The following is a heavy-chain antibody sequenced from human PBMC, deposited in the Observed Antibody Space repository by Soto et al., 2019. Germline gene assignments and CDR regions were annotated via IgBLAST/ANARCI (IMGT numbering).Heavy chain of an antibody. V-gene: IGHV3-73*02. Sequence: EVQLVESGGGLVQPGGSLKLSCAASGFTLSGSVIYWVRQPSGKGLEWVGRIRSKANSYATAYAASVKGRFTISRDDSKNTAYLQMNSLKTEDTAVYYCTRILVRYDFWSGYYNDYYYGMDVWGQGTTVTVSS. J-gene: IGHJ6*02. CDR1: GFTLSGSV. D-gene: IGHD3-3*01. CDR3: TRILVRYDFWSGYYNDYYYGMDV. CDR2: IRSKANSYAT.